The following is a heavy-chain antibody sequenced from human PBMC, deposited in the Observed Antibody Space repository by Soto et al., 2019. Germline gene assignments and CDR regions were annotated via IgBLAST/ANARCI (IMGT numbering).Heavy chain of an antibody. J-gene: IGHJ4*02. CDR1: GGTFSSYT. Sequence: QVQLVQSGAEVKKPGSSVKVSCKASGGTFSSYTISWVRQAPGQGLEWLGRIIPILGIANYAQKFQGRVTITADNSTSTAYMELNSLRSEDTAVYYCARDSETREALTTVTNDYWRQGPLVTVSS. CDR2: IIPILGIA. D-gene: IGHD4-4*01. CDR3: ARDSETREALTTVTNDY. V-gene: IGHV1-69*08.